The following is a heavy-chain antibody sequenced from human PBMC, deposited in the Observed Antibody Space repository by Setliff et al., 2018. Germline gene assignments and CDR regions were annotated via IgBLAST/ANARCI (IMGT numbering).Heavy chain of an antibody. CDR3: ARDPWQWLTTFTSAEYFQH. J-gene: IGHJ1*01. D-gene: IGHD6-19*01. CDR2: IIPIFGTA. Sequence: GASVKVSCKASGGTFSSYAISWVRQAPGQGLEWMGRIIPIFGTANYAQKFQGRVTITADKSTSTAYMELSSLRSEDTAVHYCARDPWQWLTTFTSAEYFQHWGQGALVTVSS. V-gene: IGHV1-69*06. CDR1: GGTFSSYA.